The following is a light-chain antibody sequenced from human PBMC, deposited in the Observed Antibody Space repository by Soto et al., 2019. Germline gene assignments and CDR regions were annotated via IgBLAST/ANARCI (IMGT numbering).Light chain of an antibody. CDR2: AAS. V-gene: IGKV1D-12*01. CDR3: QQGNSFPFT. Sequence: DIQMTQSPSSVSASVGDRVSITCRASQGISNWLAWYQQKPGRAPKLLIYAASTLQSGVSSRCSGTGSGTDFTLTTSSLQPEDFATYYCQQGNSFPFTFGPGTKVDIK. J-gene: IGKJ3*01. CDR1: QGISNW.